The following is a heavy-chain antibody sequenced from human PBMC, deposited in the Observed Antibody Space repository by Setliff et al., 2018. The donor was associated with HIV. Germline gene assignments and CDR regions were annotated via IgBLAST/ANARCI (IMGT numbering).Heavy chain of an antibody. J-gene: IGHJ4*02. CDR2: IYSNGNT. V-gene: IGHV4-4*07. CDR1: GGSISGYY. D-gene: IGHD2-2*01. CDR3: TTVVPAAIPYFDY. Sequence: LSLTCTVSGGSISGYYWSWIRQPAGKRLEWIGRIYSNGNTNYNPSLKGRVTMSVSTSKNQFSLNLNSVTAADTAVYYCTTVVPAAIPYFDYWGQGALVTVSS.